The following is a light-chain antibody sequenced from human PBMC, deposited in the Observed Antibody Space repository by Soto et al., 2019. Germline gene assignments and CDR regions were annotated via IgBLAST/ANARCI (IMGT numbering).Light chain of an antibody. J-gene: IGKJ1*01. CDR1: QSVSSSS. V-gene: IGKV3-20*01. Sequence: EIVLTQSPDTLSLSPGERATLSCRASQSVSSSSLAWYQQKPGQAPRLLIYGASSRATGIPDRFSGSGSGTEFTLTISRLEPEDFAVYYCQQYGSPPQTFGQGTKVEIK. CDR2: GAS. CDR3: QQYGSPPQT.